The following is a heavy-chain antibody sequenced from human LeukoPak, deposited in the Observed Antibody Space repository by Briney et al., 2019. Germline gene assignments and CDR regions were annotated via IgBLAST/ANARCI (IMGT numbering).Heavy chain of an antibody. V-gene: IGHV3-9*01. J-gene: IGHJ4*02. CDR2: ISWNSGSI. D-gene: IGHD6-19*01. CDR3: AKDSCSGCHKYFDY. Sequence: PGGSLRLSCAASGFTFDDYAMHWVRQAPGKGLEWVSGISWNSGSIGYADSVKGRFTISRDNAKNSLYLQMNSLRAEDTALYYCAKDSCSGCHKYFDYWGQGTLVTVSS. CDR1: GFTFDDYA.